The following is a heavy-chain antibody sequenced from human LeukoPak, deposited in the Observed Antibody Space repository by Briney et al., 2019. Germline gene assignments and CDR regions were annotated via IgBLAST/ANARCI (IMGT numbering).Heavy chain of an antibody. CDR2: INPNSGGT. D-gene: IGHD3-22*01. Sequence: ASVKVSCKASGYTFTGYYMHWVRQAPGQGLEWMGRINPNSGGTNYAQKFQGRVTMTRDTSISTAYMELRSLRSDDTAVYYCARDWGDSSGYYYLRFDYWGQGTLVTVSS. J-gene: IGHJ4*02. CDR3: ARDWGDSSGYYYLRFDY. V-gene: IGHV1-2*06. CDR1: GYTFTGYY.